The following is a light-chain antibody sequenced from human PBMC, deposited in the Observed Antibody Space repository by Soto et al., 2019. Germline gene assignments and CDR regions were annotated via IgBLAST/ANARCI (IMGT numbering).Light chain of an antibody. CDR3: QQYGRTGT. V-gene: IGKV3-20*01. J-gene: IGKJ1*01. Sequence: EIVLTQSPGTLSLAPGERATLSCRASQSVSSNHLAWYQQKPGQSPRLLIYGASNRATGIPDRFSGSGSGTDFTLTSSRLEPEDFAVYYCQQYGRTGTFGQGTKVDIK. CDR2: GAS. CDR1: QSVSSNH.